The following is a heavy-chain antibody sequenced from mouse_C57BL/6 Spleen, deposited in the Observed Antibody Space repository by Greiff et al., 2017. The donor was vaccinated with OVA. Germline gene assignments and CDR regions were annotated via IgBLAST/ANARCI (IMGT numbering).Heavy chain of an antibody. CDR1: GFTFTEYT. CDR3: ARHERGGHFGH. J-gene: IGHJ2*01. D-gene: IGHD6-1*01. Sequence: QVQLKQSGAELVKPGASLKLSCTASGFTFTEYTIHWVKQRPGQGLEWIGWFYTGSGSIKYNEKFKDKATLTADNSSSTVYLEHSRLTSEDSAVYFCARHERGGHFGHWGQGTTLTGSS. V-gene: IGHV1-62-2*01. CDR2: FYTGSGSI.